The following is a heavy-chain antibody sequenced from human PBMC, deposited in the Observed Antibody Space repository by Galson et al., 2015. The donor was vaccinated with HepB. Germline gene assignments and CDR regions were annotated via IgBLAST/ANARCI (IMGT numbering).Heavy chain of an antibody. V-gene: IGHV5-51*03. CDR3: ARNPLGVSGTNGWGGFDI. CDR1: GYKFTDYW. CDR2: IYPDDSDI. Sequence: QSGAEVKKTGESLKISCKGSGYKFTDYWIGWVRQMPGKGLEWMGIIYPDDSDIRYNPSFQGQVIISAGKSISTVYLQWSSLKASDTAMYYCARNPLGVSGTNGWGGFDIWGQGTMVTVSS. D-gene: IGHD2-8*01. J-gene: IGHJ3*02.